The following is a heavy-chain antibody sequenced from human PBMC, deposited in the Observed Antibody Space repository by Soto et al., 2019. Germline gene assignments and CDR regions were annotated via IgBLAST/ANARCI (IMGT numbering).Heavy chain of an antibody. CDR2: IDPSDSYT. CDR3: ARHGSRDGYNKFDY. V-gene: IGHV5-10-1*01. J-gene: IGHJ4*02. Sequence: GESLKISCKGSGYSFTSYWISWVRQMPGKGLEWMGRIDPSDSYTNYSPSFQGHVTISADKSMGTAYLQWSSLKASDTAMYYCARHGSRDGYNKFDYWGQGTLVTSPQ. D-gene: IGHD5-12*01. CDR1: GYSFTSYW.